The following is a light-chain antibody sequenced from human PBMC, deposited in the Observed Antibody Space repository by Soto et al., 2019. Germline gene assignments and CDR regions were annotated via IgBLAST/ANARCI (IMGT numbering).Light chain of an antibody. CDR1: QTISTY. CDR3: QQSDSTPYT. V-gene: IGKV1-39*01. J-gene: IGKJ2*01. CDR2: DAS. Sequence: DIQMTQYPSSLSASVGDRVTITCRASQTISTYLNWYQQKPGKAPRLLIYDASSLLSGVPSRFSGSGSGTHFTLTIASLQPEAFSTYYCQQSDSTPYTFGQGTKVEI.